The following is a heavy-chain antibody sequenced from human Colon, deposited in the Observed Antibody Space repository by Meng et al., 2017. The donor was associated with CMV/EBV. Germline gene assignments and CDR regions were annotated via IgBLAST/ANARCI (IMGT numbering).Heavy chain of an antibody. CDR2: IRGHHGDT. J-gene: IGHJ4*02. CDR1: GYPCRRYA. Sequence: SCRASGYPCRRYAISWVRQAPGQGLDWMGYIRGHHGDTSYAQKDQGRLTLTTDAARNTAYMELTSLTYDDTAVYYCARDAPVDPLDFWGQGTLVTVSS. CDR3: ARDAPVDPLDF. D-gene: IGHD4-23*01. V-gene: IGHV1-18*01.